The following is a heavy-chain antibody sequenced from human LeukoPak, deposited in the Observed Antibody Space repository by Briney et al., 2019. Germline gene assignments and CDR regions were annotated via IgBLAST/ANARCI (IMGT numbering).Heavy chain of an antibody. V-gene: IGHV3-23*01. Sequence: PGGSLRLSCAASGFNFSTYSMSWVRQAPGKGLEWVSAISGSGGSTYYADSAKGRFTISRDNSKNTLYLRMDSLRAEDTAIYYCAKDLAVAGTYYFDYWGQGTLVTVSS. CDR2: ISGSGGST. CDR3: AKDLAVAGTYYFDY. J-gene: IGHJ4*02. CDR1: GFNFSTYS. D-gene: IGHD6-19*01.